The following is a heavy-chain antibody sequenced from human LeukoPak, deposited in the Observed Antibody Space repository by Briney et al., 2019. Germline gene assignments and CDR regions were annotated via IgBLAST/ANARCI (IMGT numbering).Heavy chain of an antibody. D-gene: IGHD5-12*01. J-gene: IGHJ3*02. CDR1: GGSISSSSYY. V-gene: IGHV4-39*01. Sequence: SETLSLTCTVSGGSISSSSYYWGWIRQTPGKGLEWIGSIYYSGSTYYNPSLRSRVTISVDTSKNQFSLRLSSVTAADTAVYYCARPSPRWGYSGYDAFDIWGQGTMVTVSS. CDR2: IYYSGST. CDR3: ARPSPRWGYSGYDAFDI.